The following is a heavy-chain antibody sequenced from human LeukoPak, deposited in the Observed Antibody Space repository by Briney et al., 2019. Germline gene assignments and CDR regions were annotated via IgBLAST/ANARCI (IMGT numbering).Heavy chain of an antibody. D-gene: IGHD5-12*01. CDR3: ARGWRYGGLHFDY. Sequence: GGSLRLSCAASGFTFGIHEMSWVRQAPGKGLEWVSYISESGSTKYYADSVRGRFTISRDNAKNSLYLQMNSLSAEDTAVYYCARGWRYGGLHFDYWGQGTLVTVSS. CDR2: ISESGSTK. J-gene: IGHJ4*02. CDR1: GFTFGIHE. V-gene: IGHV3-48*03.